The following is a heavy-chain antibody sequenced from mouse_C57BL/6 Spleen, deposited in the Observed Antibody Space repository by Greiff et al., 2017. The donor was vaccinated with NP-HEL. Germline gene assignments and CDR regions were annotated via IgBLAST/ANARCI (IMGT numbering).Heavy chain of an antibody. CDR3: ERGDHYGSSYVGDY. J-gene: IGHJ2*01. CDR2: IDPNSGGT. V-gene: IGHV1-72*01. Sequence: QVQLQQPGAELVKPGASVKLSCKASGYTFTSYWMHWVKQRPGRGLEWIGTIDPNSGGTKYHEKFKSKVTLTVDNPSSTAYMQLSSLTSEDSAVDYWERGDHYGSSYVGDYWGQGTTLTVSS. D-gene: IGHD1-1*01. CDR1: GYTFTSYW.